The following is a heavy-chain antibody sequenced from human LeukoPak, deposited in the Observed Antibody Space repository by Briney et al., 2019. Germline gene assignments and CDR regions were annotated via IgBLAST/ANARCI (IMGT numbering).Heavy chain of an antibody. CDR3: ARGHYYDSSGLFDY. J-gene: IGHJ4*02. CDR2: IYYSGST. V-gene: IGHV4-59*01. CDR1: GGSISSYY. D-gene: IGHD3-22*01. Sequence: PSETLSLXCTVSGGSISSYYWSWIRLPPGKGLEWIGYIYYSGSTNYNPSLKSRVTISVDTSKNQFSLKLSSVTAADTAVYYCARGHYYDSSGLFDYWGQGTLVTVSS.